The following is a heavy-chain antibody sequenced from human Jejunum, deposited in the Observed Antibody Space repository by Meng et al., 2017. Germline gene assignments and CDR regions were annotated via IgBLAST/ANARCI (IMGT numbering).Heavy chain of an antibody. D-gene: IGHD6-6*01. CDR3: AHSSSSSSFGFDY. CDR1: GGSGSSAAYY. V-gene: IGHV4-61*08. J-gene: IGHJ4*02. CDR2: IYYSGGT. Sequence: QVQVQESAPGLLRLPETLSLTCTVSGGSGSSAAYYWNWIRQPPGKGLEWIGYIYYSGGTTYSPSLNSRVTISIDTAKNQVSLKVSSVTAADTAVYYCAHSSSSSSFGFDYWGQGTLVTVSS.